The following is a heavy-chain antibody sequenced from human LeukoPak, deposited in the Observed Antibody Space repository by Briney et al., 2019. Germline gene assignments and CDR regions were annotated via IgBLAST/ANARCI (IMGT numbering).Heavy chain of an antibody. V-gene: IGHV3-30*02. Sequence: GGSLRLSWAASGFTFGSYAMNWVRQAPGKGLEWVAFIRYDGSNKYYADSVKGRFTISRDNSKNTLYLQMNSLRAEDTAVYYCAKNPGAKGYYFDYWGQGTLVTVSS. CDR3: AKNPGAKGYYFDY. CDR1: GFTFGSYA. CDR2: IRYDGSNK. J-gene: IGHJ4*02.